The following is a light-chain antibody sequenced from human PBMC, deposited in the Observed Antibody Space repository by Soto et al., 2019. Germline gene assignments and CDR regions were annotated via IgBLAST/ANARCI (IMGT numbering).Light chain of an antibody. Sequence: EIVLTQSPATLSLSPGERATLSCRASQSVSRYLAWYQQKPGQAPRLPIYDASNRATGIPARFSGSGSGTDFTLTISRLEPEDFAVYYCQQRSNWPITFGQGTRLEIK. J-gene: IGKJ5*01. CDR1: QSVSRY. V-gene: IGKV3-11*01. CDR2: DAS. CDR3: QQRSNWPIT.